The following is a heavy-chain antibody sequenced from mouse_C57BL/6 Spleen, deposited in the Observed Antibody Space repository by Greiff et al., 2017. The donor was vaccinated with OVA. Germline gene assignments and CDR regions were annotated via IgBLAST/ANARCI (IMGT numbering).Heavy chain of an antibody. Sequence: EVKLVESEGGLVQPGSSMKLSCTASGFTFSDYYMAWVRQVPEKGLEWVANINYDGSSTYYLDTLKSRFIISRDNAKNILYLQMSSLKSEDTATYYCAIVRCYNGNDGGYFDVWGTGTTVTVSS. J-gene: IGHJ1*03. CDR3: AIVRCYNGNDGGYFDV. V-gene: IGHV5-16*01. D-gene: IGHD2-2*01. CDR2: INYDGSST. CDR1: GFTFSDYY.